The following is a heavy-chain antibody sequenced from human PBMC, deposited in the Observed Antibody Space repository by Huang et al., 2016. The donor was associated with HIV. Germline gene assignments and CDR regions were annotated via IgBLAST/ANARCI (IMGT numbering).Heavy chain of an antibody. D-gene: IGHD5-18*01. CDR2: ISYDGSNK. CDR1: GFTFSHDG. CDR3: AKQGYNYGPYFDY. J-gene: IGHJ4*02. V-gene: IGHV3-30*18. Sequence: QVQLVESGGGVVQPGRSLRLSCAASGFTFSHDGIHWVRQAPGTGLEWVAIISYDGSNKNYADSVKGRFTISRDNSKNTLYLQMNSLRPEDTAVYYCAKQGYNYGPYFDYWGQGTLVTVSS.